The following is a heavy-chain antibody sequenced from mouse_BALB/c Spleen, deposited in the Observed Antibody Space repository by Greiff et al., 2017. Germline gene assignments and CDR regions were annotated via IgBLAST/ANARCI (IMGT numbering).Heavy chain of an antibody. CDR3: ARCYYDYDGLAY. Sequence: VQLQQSGAELVRPGTSVKVSCKASGYAFTNYLIEWVKQRPGQGLEWIGVINPGSGGTNYNEKFKGKATLTADKSSSTAYMQLSSLTSDDSAVYFCARCYYDYDGLAYWGQGTLVTVSA. CDR1: GYAFTNYL. D-gene: IGHD2-4*01. V-gene: IGHV1-54*01. J-gene: IGHJ3*01. CDR2: INPGSGGT.